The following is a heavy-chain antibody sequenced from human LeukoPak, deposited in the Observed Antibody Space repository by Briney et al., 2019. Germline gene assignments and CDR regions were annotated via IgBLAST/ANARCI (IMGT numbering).Heavy chain of an antibody. Sequence: ASVKVSCKVSGYTLTELSMHWVRQAPGKGLEGMGGCDPEDGETIYAQKFQGRVTMTEDTSTDTAYMELSSLRSEDTAVYYCATVEVAVAGTVYAFDIWGQGTMVTVSS. J-gene: IGHJ3*02. D-gene: IGHD6-19*01. CDR1: GYTLTELS. CDR2: CDPEDGET. V-gene: IGHV1-24*01. CDR3: ATVEVAVAGTVYAFDI.